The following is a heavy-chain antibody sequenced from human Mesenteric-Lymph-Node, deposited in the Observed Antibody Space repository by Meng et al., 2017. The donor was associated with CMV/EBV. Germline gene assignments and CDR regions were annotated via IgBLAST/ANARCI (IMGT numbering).Heavy chain of an antibody. CDR1: GYTFTDYY. V-gene: IGHV1-2*02. D-gene: IGHD1-26*01. Sequence: ASVKVSCKASGYTFTDYYFHWVRQAPGQGTEWLGWITPKSGATFYEQKFQGRLTVTTDTSINTSHMDLSSLAPDDTAVYFCARDVGQGALDYWGQGTLVTVSS. J-gene: IGHJ4*02. CDR2: ITPKSGAT. CDR3: ARDVGQGALDY.